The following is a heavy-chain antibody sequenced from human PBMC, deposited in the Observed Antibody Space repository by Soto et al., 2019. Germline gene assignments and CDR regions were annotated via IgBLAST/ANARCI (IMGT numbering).Heavy chain of an antibody. Sequence: LSLTCAVSGYSISSGYYWGWIRQPPGKGLEWIGSIYHSGSTYYNPSLKSRVTISVDTSKNQFSLKLSSVTAADTAVYYCARSLYTSSWYAGYWGQGTLVTVSS. CDR1: GYSISSGYY. J-gene: IGHJ4*02. V-gene: IGHV4-38-2*01. CDR3: ARSLYTSSWYAGY. CDR2: IYHSGST. D-gene: IGHD6-13*01.